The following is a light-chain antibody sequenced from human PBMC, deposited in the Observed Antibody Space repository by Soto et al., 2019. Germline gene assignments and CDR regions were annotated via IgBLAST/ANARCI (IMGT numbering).Light chain of an antibody. CDR1: QSVSTK. CDR2: GAS. J-gene: IGKJ4*01. CDR3: QQRYNWPLT. Sequence: EILMTQSPATLSVSPVETATLSCRASQSVSTKLAWYQQTPGQPPRLLIYGASNGAAGVPARFSGTGSGTDFTLTISSLEPEDFAVYYCQQRYNWPLTFGGGTKVDI. V-gene: IGKV3-11*01.